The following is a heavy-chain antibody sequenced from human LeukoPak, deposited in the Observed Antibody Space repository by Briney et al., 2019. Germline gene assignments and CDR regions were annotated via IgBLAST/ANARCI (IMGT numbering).Heavy chain of an antibody. Sequence: ASVKVSCKASGYTFTSYGISWVRQAPGQGLEWMGWISAYNGNTNYAQKLQGRVTMTTDTSTSTAYMELRSLRSDDTAVYYCARQYLTGYYPYYYYYGMGVWGQGTTVTVSS. CDR3: ARQYLTGYYPYYYYYGMGV. CDR2: ISAYNGNT. J-gene: IGHJ6*02. D-gene: IGHD3-9*01. V-gene: IGHV1-18*01. CDR1: GYTFTSYG.